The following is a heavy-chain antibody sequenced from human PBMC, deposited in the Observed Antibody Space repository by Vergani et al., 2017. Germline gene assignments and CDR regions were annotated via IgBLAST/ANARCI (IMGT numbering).Heavy chain of an antibody. D-gene: IGHD4-17*01. J-gene: IGHJ4*02. CDR3: ARLWAVTTVTTGLDY. CDR2: IYYSGST. V-gene: IGHV4-39*01. CDR1: GGSISSSSYY. Sequence: QLQLQESGPGLVKPSETLSLTCTVSGGSISSSSYYWGWIRQPPGKGLEWIGSIYYSGSTYYNPSLKSRVTISVDTSKNQFSLKLSSVTAADTAVYYCARLWAVTTVTTGLDYWGQGTLVTVSS.